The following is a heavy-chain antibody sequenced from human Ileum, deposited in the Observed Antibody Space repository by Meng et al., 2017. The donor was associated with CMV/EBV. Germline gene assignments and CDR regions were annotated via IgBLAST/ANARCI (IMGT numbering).Heavy chain of an antibody. CDR3: ARHRWGSDSSCFDY. CDR2: INHSGST. CDR1: GGSFSGYF. D-gene: IGHD6-6*01. J-gene: IGHJ4*02. Sequence: GSLRLSCAVSGGSFSGYFWTWIRQSPGKGLEWIGEINHSGSTNYNPSLKSRVIVSVDTSKNQFSLNLYSVTAADTAVYYCARHRWGSDSSCFDYWGQGTLVTVSS. V-gene: IGHV4-34*01.